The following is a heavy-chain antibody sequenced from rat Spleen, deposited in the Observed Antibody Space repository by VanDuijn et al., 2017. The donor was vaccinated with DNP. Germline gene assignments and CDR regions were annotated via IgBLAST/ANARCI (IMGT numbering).Heavy chain of an antibody. CDR2: ITTSGDIS. J-gene: IGHJ4*01. Sequence: EVQLVESGGDLVQPGGSLKLSCVASGFTFSYYWMTWIRQVPGKGLEWVASITTSGDISYYTDSVKGRFTISRDNAENTVYLQMNSLRSEDTATYYCARSGRYYAMDAWGQGTSVTVSS. CDR3: ARSGRYYAMDA. D-gene: IGHD4-3*01. V-gene: IGHV5-31*01. CDR1: GFTFSYYW.